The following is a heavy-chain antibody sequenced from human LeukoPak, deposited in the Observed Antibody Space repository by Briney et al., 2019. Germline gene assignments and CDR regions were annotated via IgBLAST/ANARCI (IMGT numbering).Heavy chain of an antibody. V-gene: IGHV5-51*01. CDR2: IYPGDSDT. CDR3: ARSFYGSGYPNWFDP. D-gene: IGHD3-10*01. J-gene: IGHJ5*02. Sequence: GESLKISCKGSGYSFTSYWIGWVRQMPGKGLEWMRIIYPGDSDTRYSPSFQGQVTISADKSISTAYLQWSSLKASDTAMYYCARSFYGSGYPNWFDPWGQGTLVTVSS. CDR1: GYSFTSYW.